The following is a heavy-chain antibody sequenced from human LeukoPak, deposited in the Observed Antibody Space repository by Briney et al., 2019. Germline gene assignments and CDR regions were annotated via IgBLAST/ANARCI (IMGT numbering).Heavy chain of an antibody. CDR2: INQDGSEK. J-gene: IGHJ5*01. V-gene: IGHV3-7*01. Sequence: GGSLRLSCAASGFTFSNYWMNWLRQAPGKGLEWVANINQDGSEKYYVDSVKGRFTISRDNAKNSLYLQMNSLRAEDAGVYYCAKEGAYPIITYDSWGQGTLVTVSS. CDR3: AKEGAYPIITYDS. D-gene: IGHD1-14*01. CDR1: GFTFSNYW.